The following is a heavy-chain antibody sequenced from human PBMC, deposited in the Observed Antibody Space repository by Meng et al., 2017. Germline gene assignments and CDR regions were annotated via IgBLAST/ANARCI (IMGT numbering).Heavy chain of an antibody. CDR3: ASNDYYDSGSAY. J-gene: IGHJ4*02. CDR1: GVSINSSRW. D-gene: IGHD3-22*01. CDR2: IYHTGST. Sequence: SETLSLTCAVSGVSINSSRWWSWVRQPPGKGLEWIGEIYHTGSTLHNPSLGRRVTISVEKSKNQFFLRLSSVTAADTAVYFCASNDYYDSGSAYWGQGSLVTVSS. V-gene: IGHV4-4*02.